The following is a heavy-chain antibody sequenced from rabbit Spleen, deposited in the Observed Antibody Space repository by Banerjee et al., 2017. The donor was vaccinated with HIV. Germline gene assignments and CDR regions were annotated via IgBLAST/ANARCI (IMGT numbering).Heavy chain of an antibody. CDR1: GFSFSSSYW. CDR3: ARDLVGVIGWNFYL. CDR2: INAATAKP. J-gene: IGHJ4*01. Sequence: EESGGDLVKPEGSLTLTCTASGFSFSSSYWICWVRQAPGKGLEWIACINAATAKPVYATWAKGRFTISRTSSTTVTLRMTSLTATDTATYFCARDLVGVIGWNFYLWGPGTLVTVS. V-gene: IGHV1S45*01. D-gene: IGHD1-1*01.